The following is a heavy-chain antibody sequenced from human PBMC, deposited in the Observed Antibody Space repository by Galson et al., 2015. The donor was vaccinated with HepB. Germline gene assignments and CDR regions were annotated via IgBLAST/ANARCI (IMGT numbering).Heavy chain of an antibody. V-gene: IGHV3-33*01. CDR3: ARADGDYFSPHHFDL. CDR1: GFTFSSYG. J-gene: IGHJ2*01. Sequence: SLRLSCAASGFTFSSYGMHWVRQAPGKGLEWVAVIWYDGSNKYYADSVKGRFTISRDNSKNTLYLQMNSLRAEDTAVYYCARADGDYFSPHHFDLWGRGTLVTVSS. D-gene: IGHD4-17*01. CDR2: IWYDGSNK.